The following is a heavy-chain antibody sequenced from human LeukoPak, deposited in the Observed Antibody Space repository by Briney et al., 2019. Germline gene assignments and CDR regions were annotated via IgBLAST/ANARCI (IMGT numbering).Heavy chain of an antibody. CDR1: GFTFSSYD. CDR3: ARALGEYQLLDESYYFDY. V-gene: IGHV3-13*01. J-gene: IGHJ4*02. D-gene: IGHD2-2*01. CDR2: IGTAGDT. Sequence: GGSLRLSCAASGFTFSSYDMHWVRQATGKGLEWVSAIGTAGDTYYPGSVKGRFTISRENAKNSLYIQMNSLRAGDTAVYYCARALGEYQLLDESYYFDYWGQGTLVTVSS.